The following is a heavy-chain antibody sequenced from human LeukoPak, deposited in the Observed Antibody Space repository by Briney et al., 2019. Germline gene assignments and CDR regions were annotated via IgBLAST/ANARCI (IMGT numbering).Heavy chain of an antibody. D-gene: IGHD3-3*01. Sequence: GGSLRLSCAASGFTFSSYWMHWVRQDPGKGLVWVSRINSDGSSTSYADSVKGRFTISRDNAKNTLYLQMNSLRAEDTAVYYCARRSGSNALDYWGQGTLVTVSS. J-gene: IGHJ4*02. CDR3: ARRSGSNALDY. CDR1: GFTFSSYW. CDR2: INSDGSST. V-gene: IGHV3-74*01.